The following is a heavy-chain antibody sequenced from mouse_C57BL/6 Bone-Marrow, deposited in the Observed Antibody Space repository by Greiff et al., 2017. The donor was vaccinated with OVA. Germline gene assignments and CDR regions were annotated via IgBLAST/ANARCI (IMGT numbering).Heavy chain of an antibody. CDR1: GFTFSDYG. V-gene: IGHV5-17*01. CDR3: ARGDYSLAY. J-gene: IGHJ3*01. Sequence: DVMLVESGGGLVKPGGSLKLSCAASGFTFSDYGMPWVRQAPEKGLEWVAYISSGSSTIYYADTVKGRFTISRDNAKNTLFLQMTSLRSEDTAMYYCARGDYSLAYWGQGTLVTVSA. D-gene: IGHD1-1*01. CDR2: ISSGSSTI.